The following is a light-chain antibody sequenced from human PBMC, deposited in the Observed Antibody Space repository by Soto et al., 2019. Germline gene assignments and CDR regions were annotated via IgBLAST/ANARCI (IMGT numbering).Light chain of an antibody. CDR1: SSNIGGNT. V-gene: IGLV1-44*01. CDR2: SKN. CDR3: AAWDDSLSGVV. Sequence: QSVLTQPPSASGTPGQRVTISCSGSSSNIGGNTVNWYQQLPGTAPKLLIYSKNQRPSGVPDRFSGSKSGTSASLAISGLQSEDEADYYCAAWDDSLSGVVFGGGTKLTVL. J-gene: IGLJ2*01.